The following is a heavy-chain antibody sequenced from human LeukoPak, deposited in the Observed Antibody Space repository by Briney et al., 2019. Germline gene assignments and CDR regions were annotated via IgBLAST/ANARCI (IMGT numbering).Heavy chain of an antibody. V-gene: IGHV3-23*01. CDR3: AKDAAKYYDSSGYYGTLFDC. D-gene: IGHD3-22*01. CDR1: GFTFSSYG. Sequence: GGSLRLSCAASGFTFSSYGMHWVRQAPGKGLEWVSAISGSGGSTYYADSVKGRFTISRDNSKNTLYLQMNGLRAEDTAVYYCAKDAAKYYDSSGYYGTLFDCWGQGTQVTVSS. J-gene: IGHJ4*02. CDR2: ISGSGGST.